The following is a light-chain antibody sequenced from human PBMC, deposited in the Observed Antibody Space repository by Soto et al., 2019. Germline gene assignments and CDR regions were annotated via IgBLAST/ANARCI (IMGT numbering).Light chain of an antibody. V-gene: IGKV1-5*03. CDR3: QQYNSYSYT. Sequence: DIPMTQSPSTLSASVGDRVTITCRANQSISSWLAWYQQKPGKAPKLLIYNASSLESGVPSRFSGSGSGKEVTLTISSLQPDDFATYYCQQYNSYSYTFGQGTKLEIK. CDR2: NAS. CDR1: QSISSW. J-gene: IGKJ2*01.